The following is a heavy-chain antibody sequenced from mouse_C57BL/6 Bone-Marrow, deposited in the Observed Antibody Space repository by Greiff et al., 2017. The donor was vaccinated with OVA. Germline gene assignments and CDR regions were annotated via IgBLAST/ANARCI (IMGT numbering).Heavy chain of an antibody. CDR1: GFTFSDFY. Sequence: EVKLMESGGGLVQSGRSLRLSCATSGFTFSDFYMEWVRQAPGKGLEWIAASRNKANDYTTEYSVSVKGRFIVSRDTSQSILYLQMNALRAEDTAIYYCARGYDYSSYWYFDVWGTGTTVTVSS. CDR2: SRNKANDYTT. J-gene: IGHJ1*03. V-gene: IGHV7-1*01. CDR3: ARGYDYSSYWYFDV. D-gene: IGHD2-4*01.